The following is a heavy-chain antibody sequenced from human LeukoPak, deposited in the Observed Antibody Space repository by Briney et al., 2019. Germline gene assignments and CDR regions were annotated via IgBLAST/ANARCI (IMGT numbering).Heavy chain of an antibody. J-gene: IGHJ4*02. Sequence: PGGSLRLSCAASGFTFSSCWMHWVRQAPGKGLVWVSRINSDGSSTSYADSVKGRFTISRDNAKNTLYLQMNSLRAEDTAVYYCARDLGGYSSGWTIDYWGQGTLVTVSS. D-gene: IGHD6-19*01. CDR1: GFTFSSCW. CDR3: ARDLGGYSSGWTIDY. V-gene: IGHV3-74*01. CDR2: INSDGSST.